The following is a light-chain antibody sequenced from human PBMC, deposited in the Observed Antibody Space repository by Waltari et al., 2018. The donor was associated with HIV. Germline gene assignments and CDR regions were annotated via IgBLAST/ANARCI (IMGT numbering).Light chain of an antibody. J-gene: IGLJ2*01. CDR3: ATWDDSLNGVL. CDR1: SSHIGSNS. CDR2: TDT. Sequence: SVLTQPPSASGTPGQKVTLSCSGSSSHIGSNSVFWYQQLPGAPPKLLIYTDTQRPSGVPDRFAGSKSGTSASLAISGLRSEDEAVYSCATWDDSLNGVLFGGGTNLNVL. V-gene: IGLV1-47*01.